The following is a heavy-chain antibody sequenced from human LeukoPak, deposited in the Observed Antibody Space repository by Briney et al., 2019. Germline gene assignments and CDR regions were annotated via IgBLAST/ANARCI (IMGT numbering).Heavy chain of an antibody. J-gene: IGHJ3*02. CDR3: ARGRRIAVAGNAFDI. Sequence: PSGTLSLTCAVSGGSISSSNWWSWVRQPPGKGLEWIGEIYHSGSTNYNPSLKSRVTISVDKSKNQFSLKLSSVTAADTAVYYCARGRRIAVAGNAFDIWGQGTMATVSS. CDR2: IYHSGST. D-gene: IGHD6-19*01. CDR1: GGSISSSNW. V-gene: IGHV4-4*02.